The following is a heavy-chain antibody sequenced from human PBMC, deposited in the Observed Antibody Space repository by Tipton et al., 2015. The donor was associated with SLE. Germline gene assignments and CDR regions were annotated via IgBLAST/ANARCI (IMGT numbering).Heavy chain of an antibody. Sequence: TLSLTCSVSGDSVSSHWWSWIRQPPGKGLEWIGYSDYRGSTHYNPSLKSRVTISVDTAKNHFSLNLSSVTAADTAVYYCARYSGRYFFDYWGQGTLVTVSS. CDR2: SDYRGST. CDR1: GDSVSSHW. J-gene: IGHJ4*02. D-gene: IGHD6-13*01. V-gene: IGHV4-59*02. CDR3: ARYSGRYFFDY.